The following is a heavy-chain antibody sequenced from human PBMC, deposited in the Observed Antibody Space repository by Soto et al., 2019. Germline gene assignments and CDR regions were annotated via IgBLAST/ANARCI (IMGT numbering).Heavy chain of an antibody. Sequence: PSETLSLTCTVSGGSISSYYWSWIRQPPGKGLEWIGYIYYSGSTNYNPSLKSRVTISVDTSKNQFSLKLSSVTAADMAVYYCARHGVWGYYDSSGYYGLDAFDIWGQGTMVTVSS. CDR1: GGSISSYY. D-gene: IGHD3-22*01. J-gene: IGHJ3*02. CDR3: ARHGVWGYYDSSGYYGLDAFDI. CDR2: IYYSGST. V-gene: IGHV4-59*08.